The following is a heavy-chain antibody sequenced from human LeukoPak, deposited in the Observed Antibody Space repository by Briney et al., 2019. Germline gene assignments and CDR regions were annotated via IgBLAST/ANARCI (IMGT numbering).Heavy chain of an antibody. Sequence: PGGSLRLSCAASGFTFRSYSMHWVRQAPGKGLEWVSYISSSSSTIYYADSVKGRFTISRDNAKNSLYLQMNSLRAEDTAVYYCATQIVGALDYWGQGTLVTVSS. CDR3: ATQIVGALDY. D-gene: IGHD1-26*01. CDR1: GFTFRSYS. V-gene: IGHV3-48*01. CDR2: ISSSSSTI. J-gene: IGHJ4*02.